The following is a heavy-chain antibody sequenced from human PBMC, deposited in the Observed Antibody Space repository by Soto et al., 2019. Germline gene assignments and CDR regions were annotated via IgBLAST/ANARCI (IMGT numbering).Heavy chain of an antibody. CDR3: ARAFIGVAGYFDY. J-gene: IGHJ4*02. V-gene: IGHV3-66*01. CDR1: GFTVSSDY. D-gene: IGHD6-19*01. Sequence: GGSLRLSCAASGFTVSSDYMSWVRRAPGKGLEWVSVIYSGGDTHYADSVKGRFTISRDNSKNTLYLQMNSLRAEATAVYYSARAFIGVAGYFDYWGQGTLVTVSS. CDR2: IYSGGDT.